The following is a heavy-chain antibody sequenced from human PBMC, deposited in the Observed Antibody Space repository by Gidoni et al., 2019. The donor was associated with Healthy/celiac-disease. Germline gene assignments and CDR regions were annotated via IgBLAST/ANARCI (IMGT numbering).Heavy chain of an antibody. V-gene: IGHV3-15*01. CDR1: GFTFSNAW. Sequence: EVQLVESGGGLVKPGGSLRLSCAASGFTFSNAWMSWVRQAPGKGLEWVGRIKSKTDGGTTDYAAPVKGRFTISRDDSKNTLYLQMNSLKTEDTAVYYCTTDASVVVPAEDYWGQGTLVTVSS. D-gene: IGHD2-2*01. CDR2: IKSKTDGGTT. CDR3: TTDASVVVPAEDY. J-gene: IGHJ4*02.